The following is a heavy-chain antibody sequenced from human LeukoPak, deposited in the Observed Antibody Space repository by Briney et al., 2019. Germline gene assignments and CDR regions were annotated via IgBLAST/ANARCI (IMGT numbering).Heavy chain of an antibody. V-gene: IGHV6-1*01. Sequence: SETLSLTCAISGDSVSGNSIAWTWIRQSPSRGLEWLGRTYYRSKWYSDYALSVKSRISINPDTSKNQFSLQLSSVTPEDTAVYYCARVGLGSCIDSACYSRTFDIWGQGTMVTVSS. J-gene: IGHJ3*02. D-gene: IGHD2-15*01. CDR1: GDSVSGNSIA. CDR2: TYYRSKWYS. CDR3: ARVGLGSCIDSACYSRTFDI.